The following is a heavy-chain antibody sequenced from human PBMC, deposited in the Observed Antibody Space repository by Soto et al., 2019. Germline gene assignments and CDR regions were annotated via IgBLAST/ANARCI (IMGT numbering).Heavy chain of an antibody. CDR2: IIPKLGSA. Sequence: SVKVSCKASGGGNLRDYRATWVRRAPGQGLEWMGGIIPKLGSANYAQNFQGRVTVTADESTNTVYMELRSLRSDDTAVYYCARGGDGSHFGAVYWGQGILVTLFS. CDR3: ARGGDGSHFGAVY. J-gene: IGHJ4*02. V-gene: IGHV1-69*13. CDR1: GGGNLRDYR. D-gene: IGHD2-21*01.